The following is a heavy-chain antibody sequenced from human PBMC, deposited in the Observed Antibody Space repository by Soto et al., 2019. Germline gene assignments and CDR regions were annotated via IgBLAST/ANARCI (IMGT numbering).Heavy chain of an antibody. CDR3: AHREYSSSTWPNWCDP. V-gene: IGHV2-5*02. J-gene: IGHJ5*02. CDR2: IYWDDDK. Sequence: QITLKESGPTLVKPTQTLKLTCTFSGFSLSTSGVGVGWIRQHPGKALEWLALIYWDDDKRYSQSLKSRFTITKDTSKIHVVLTMTNMDPVDTATYYCAHREYSSSTWPNWCDPWVQGTLVTVSS. CDR1: GFSLSTSGVG. D-gene: IGHD6-6*01.